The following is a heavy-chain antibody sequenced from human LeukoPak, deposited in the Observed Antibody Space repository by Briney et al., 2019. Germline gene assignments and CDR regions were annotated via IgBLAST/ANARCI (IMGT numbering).Heavy chain of an antibody. J-gene: IGHJ4*02. CDR3: AKDRSDNTTWYAGSH. CDR2: ISGSGGST. D-gene: IGHD2-2*01. CDR1: GFTFSTCA. V-gene: IGHV3-23*01. Sequence: SGGSLRLSCAASGFTFSTCAMSWVRQAPGKGLEWVSSISGSGGSTCYADSVKGRFTISRDNSKTTLYLQMNSLRADDTAAYYCAKDRSDNTTWYAGSHWGQGTLVTVSS.